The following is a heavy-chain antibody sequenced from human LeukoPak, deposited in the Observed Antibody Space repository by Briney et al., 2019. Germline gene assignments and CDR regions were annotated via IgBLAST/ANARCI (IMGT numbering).Heavy chain of an antibody. CDR3: ANDSGKTGSTSPDAFDI. CDR2: ISGNGGST. J-gene: IGHJ3*02. CDR1: GFTFSSYA. V-gene: IGHV3-23*01. Sequence: PGGSLRLSCAASGFTFSSYAMSWVRQAPGKGLEWVSAISGNGGSTYYADSVKGRFTISRDNSKNTLYLQMNSLRAEDTAVYYCANDSGKTGSTSPDAFDIWGQGTMVTVSS. D-gene: IGHD2-2*01.